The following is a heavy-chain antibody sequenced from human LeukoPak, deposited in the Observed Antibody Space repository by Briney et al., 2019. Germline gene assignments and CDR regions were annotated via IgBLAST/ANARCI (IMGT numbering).Heavy chain of an antibody. CDR3: ARDRAELNYYGSGSYSAFDAFDK. CDR2: INPHSGGI. CDR1: GYTFIGYY. J-gene: IGHJ3*02. Sequence: GASVKVSCKASGYTFIGYYLHWVRQAPGQGLEWMGWINPHSGGINYAQKFQGRVTMTGDTSISTAYMELNRLTSDDTAVYYCARDRAELNYYGSGSYSAFDAFDKWGQGTMVTVSS. V-gene: IGHV1-2*02. D-gene: IGHD3-10*01.